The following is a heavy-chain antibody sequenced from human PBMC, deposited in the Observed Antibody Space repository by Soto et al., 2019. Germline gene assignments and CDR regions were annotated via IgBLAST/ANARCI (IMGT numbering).Heavy chain of an antibody. D-gene: IGHD1-26*01. Sequence: PSETLSLTCTVSGGSISSYYWSWIRQPAGKGLEWIGRIYTSGSTNYNPSLKSRVTMSVDTSKNQFSLKLSSVTAADTAVYYCARTSSGSYYYYYGMDVWGQGTTVTVSS. CDR1: GGSISSYY. CDR2: IYTSGST. V-gene: IGHV4-4*07. J-gene: IGHJ6*02. CDR3: ARTSSGSYYYYYGMDV.